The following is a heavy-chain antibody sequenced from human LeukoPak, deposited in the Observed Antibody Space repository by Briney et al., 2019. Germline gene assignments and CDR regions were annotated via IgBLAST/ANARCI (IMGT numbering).Heavy chain of an antibody. J-gene: IGHJ4*02. CDR2: ISGSGRST. Sequence: GGSLRLSCAASGFTFSSYAMSWVRQAPGKGLEWVSGISGSGRSTYYADSGKGRFTISRDNSKNTLFLQMNRLRAEETAIYYCAKDRALHQFDYWGQGTLVTVSS. CDR1: GFTFSSYA. CDR3: AKDRALHQFDY. V-gene: IGHV3-23*01.